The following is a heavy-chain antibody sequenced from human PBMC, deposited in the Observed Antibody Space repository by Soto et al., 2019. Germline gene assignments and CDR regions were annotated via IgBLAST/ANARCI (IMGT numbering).Heavy chain of an antibody. CDR2: VSPDSGST. CDR1: GYTFSGYD. J-gene: IGHJ6*02. D-gene: IGHD3-3*01. CDR3: ARATELRYVGWSVYWGGNYAMDV. V-gene: IGHV1-8*01. Sequence: QVQLVQSGAEVKKPGASVRVSCKASGYTFSGYDINWVRQATGQGLEWMGWVSPDSGSTGYAGIFQGRVTVTWDRSTNTAYMDLSSLTSEASAVYYCARATELRYVGWSVYWGGNYAMDVWGQGTTVTVSS.